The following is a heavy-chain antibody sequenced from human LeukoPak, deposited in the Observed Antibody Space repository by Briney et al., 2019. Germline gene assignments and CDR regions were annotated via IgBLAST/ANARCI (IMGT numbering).Heavy chain of an antibody. CDR1: GFTFSNYA. CDR2: ISGSGDTT. Sequence: GGSLRLSCAASGFTFSNYAINWVRQAPGMGLEWVSGISGSGDTTYYADSVKGRFTISRDNSKNTVNLQLNSLRAEETAVYYCAKRGALGIKDAFEIWGQGTMVTVSS. CDR3: AKRGALGIKDAFEI. V-gene: IGHV3-23*01. J-gene: IGHJ3*02.